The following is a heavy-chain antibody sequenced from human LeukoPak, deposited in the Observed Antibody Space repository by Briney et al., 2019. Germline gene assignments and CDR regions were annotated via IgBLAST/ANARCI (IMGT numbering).Heavy chain of an antibody. V-gene: IGHV3-48*01. Sequence: GGSLRLSCAASGFTFSSYSMNWVRQAPGKGLEWVSYISSSSSTIYYADSVKGRFTISRDNAKNSLYLQMNSLRAEDTAVYYCARDRWLVGATTDFDYWGQGTLVTVSS. CDR3: ARDRWLVGATTDFDY. CDR2: ISSSSSTI. D-gene: IGHD1-26*01. CDR1: GFTFSSYS. J-gene: IGHJ4*02.